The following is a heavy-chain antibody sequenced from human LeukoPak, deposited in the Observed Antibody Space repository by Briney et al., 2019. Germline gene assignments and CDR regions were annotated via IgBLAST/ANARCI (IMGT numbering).Heavy chain of an antibody. Sequence: GGSLRLSCAASGIAFRSFTMNWVRQAPGKGLEWVSAISGSGGSTYYADSVKGRFTISRDNSKNTLYLQMNSLRAEDTAVYYCAKDDYSNYWGQGTLVTVSS. V-gene: IGHV3-23*01. CDR1: GIAFRSFT. CDR2: ISGSGGST. CDR3: AKDDYSNY. D-gene: IGHD4-11*01. J-gene: IGHJ4*02.